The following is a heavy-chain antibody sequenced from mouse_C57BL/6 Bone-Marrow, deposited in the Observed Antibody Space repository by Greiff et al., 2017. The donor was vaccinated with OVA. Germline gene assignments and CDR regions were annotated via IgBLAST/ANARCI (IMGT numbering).Heavy chain of an antibody. CDR2: IYPGSGNT. CDR3: ARLFYYGYDVEYFDV. D-gene: IGHD2-2*01. CDR1: GYTFTDYY. J-gene: IGHJ1*03. V-gene: IGHV1-76*01. Sequence: VQLQQSGAELVRPGASVKLSCKASGYTFTDYYINWVKQRPGQGLEWIARIYPGSGNTYYNEKFKGKATLTAEKSSSTAYMQLSSLTSEDSAVYFCARLFYYGYDVEYFDVWGTGTTVTVSS.